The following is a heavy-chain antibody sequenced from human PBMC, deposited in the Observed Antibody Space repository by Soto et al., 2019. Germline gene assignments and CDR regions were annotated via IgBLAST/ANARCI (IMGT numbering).Heavy chain of an antibody. Sequence: GSLRLSCAASGFTFSSYGMHWVRQAPGKGLEWVAVISYDGSNKYYADSVKGRFTISRDNSKNTLYLQMNSLRAEDTAVYYCAKEVDFWSGYYTGLRYYYGMDVWGQGTTVTVSS. D-gene: IGHD3-3*01. V-gene: IGHV3-30*18. J-gene: IGHJ6*02. CDR1: GFTFSSYG. CDR3: AKEVDFWSGYYTGLRYYYGMDV. CDR2: ISYDGSNK.